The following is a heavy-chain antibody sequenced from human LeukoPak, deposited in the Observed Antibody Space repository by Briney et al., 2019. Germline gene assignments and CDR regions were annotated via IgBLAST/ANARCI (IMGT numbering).Heavy chain of an antibody. CDR3: ARQEYQLLDAFDI. CDR1: GGSISSGSYY. J-gene: IGHJ3*02. V-gene: IGHV4-61*02. D-gene: IGHD2-2*01. CDR2: IYTSGST. Sequence: SETLSLTCTVSGGSISSGSYYWSWIRQPAGKGLEWIGRIYTSGSTNYNPSLKSRVTISVYTSKNQFSLKLSSVTAADTAVYYCARQEYQLLDAFDIWGQGTMVTVSP.